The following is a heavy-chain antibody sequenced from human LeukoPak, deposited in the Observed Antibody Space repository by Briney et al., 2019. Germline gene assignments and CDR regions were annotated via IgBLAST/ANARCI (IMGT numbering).Heavy chain of an antibody. CDR1: GGTFSSYA. D-gene: IGHD4-17*01. CDR2: LIPIFGTA. J-gene: IGHJ4*02. V-gene: IGHV1-69*05. Sequence: SVKVSCKASGGTFSSYAISWVRQAPGHGLDWMGRLIPIFGTANYAQKFQGRVTITTDESTSTAYMELSSLRSEDTAVYYCAKGDYSNSYNYWGQGTLVTVSS. CDR3: AKGDYSNSYNY.